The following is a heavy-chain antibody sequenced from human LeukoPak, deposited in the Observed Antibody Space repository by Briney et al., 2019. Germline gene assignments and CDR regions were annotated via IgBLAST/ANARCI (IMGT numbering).Heavy chain of an antibody. V-gene: IGHV3-43*02. Sequence: GGSLRLSCVASGLPIADFAMHWVRQAPGKGLEWVSLISGDGVSTFYADSVKGRFSISRDNSKTLYLEMNSLGTEDAAMYYCAKESGKFDYWGQGTLVAVSS. J-gene: IGHJ4*02. CDR2: ISGDGVST. CDR1: GLPIADFA. CDR3: AKESGKFDY.